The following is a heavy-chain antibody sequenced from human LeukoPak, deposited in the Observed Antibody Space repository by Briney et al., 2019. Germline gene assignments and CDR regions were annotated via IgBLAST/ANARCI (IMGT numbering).Heavy chain of an antibody. CDR3: ARDAVSTRDWFDP. V-gene: IGHV1-2*04. Sequence: ASVKVSCKASGYTFTGYYMHWVRQAPGQGLEWMGWINPNSGGTNYAQKFQGWVTMTRDTSISTAYMELSSLRSEDTAVYYCARDAVSTRDWFDPWGQGTLVTVSS. CDR2: INPNSGGT. CDR1: GYTFTGYY. D-gene: IGHD5/OR15-5a*01. J-gene: IGHJ5*02.